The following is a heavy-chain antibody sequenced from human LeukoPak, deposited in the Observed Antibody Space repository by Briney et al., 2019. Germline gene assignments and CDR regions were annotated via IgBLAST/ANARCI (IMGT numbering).Heavy chain of an antibody. CDR2: ISSSGNSI. D-gene: IGHD2-15*01. CDR1: GFTFSSYE. J-gene: IGHJ3*02. CDR3: ARYCCSGSCYSPDARDI. Sequence: TGGSLRLSCAPSGFTFSSYEMIWVRQAPGKGLEWVSYISSSGNSIYYADSVRGRFAISRDNAKNSLYLQMNSLRAEDTAVYYCARYCCSGSCYSPDARDIWGQGTMVTVSS. V-gene: IGHV3-48*03.